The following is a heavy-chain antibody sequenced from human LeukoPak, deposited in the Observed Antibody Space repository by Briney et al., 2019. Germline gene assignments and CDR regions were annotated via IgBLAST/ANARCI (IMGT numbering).Heavy chain of an antibody. CDR3: ARAPYCSSTSCDYYFDY. CDR1: GITLSNYG. J-gene: IGHJ4*02. CDR2: INWNGGST. Sequence: GGSLRLSCAVSGITLSNYGMSWVRQAPRKGLEWVSGINWNGGSTGYADSVKGRFTISRDNAKNSLYLQMNSLRAEDTALYYCARAPYCSSTSCDYYFDYWGQGTLVTVSS. V-gene: IGHV3-20*04. D-gene: IGHD2-2*01.